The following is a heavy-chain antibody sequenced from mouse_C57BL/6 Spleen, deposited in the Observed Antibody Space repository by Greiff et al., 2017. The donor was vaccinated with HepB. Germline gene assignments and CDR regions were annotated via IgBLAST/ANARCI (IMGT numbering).Heavy chain of an antibody. J-gene: IGHJ1*03. Sequence: QVQLQQPGTELVKPGASVKLSCKASGYTFTSYWMHWVKQRPGQGLEWIGNINPSNGGTKYNEKLKSKATLTVDKSSSTAYMQLSSLTSEDSAIYYCARGDYDGDYGWYFDVWGTGTTVTVSS. D-gene: IGHD2-3*01. CDR1: GYTFTSYW. CDR3: ARGDYDGDYGWYFDV. V-gene: IGHV1-53*01. CDR2: INPSNGGT.